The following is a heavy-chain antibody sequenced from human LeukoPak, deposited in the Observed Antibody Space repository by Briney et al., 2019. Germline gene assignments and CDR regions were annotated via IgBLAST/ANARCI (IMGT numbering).Heavy chain of an antibody. D-gene: IGHD2-21*02. CDR1: GYTFTGYY. CDR3: ARVHIVVVTASPTGNAFDI. Sequence: ASVKVSCKASGYTFTGYYMHWVRQAPGQGLEWMGWINPNSGGTNYAQKFQGRVTMTRDTSISTAYMELSRLRSDDTAVYYCARVHIVVVTASPTGNAFDIWGQGTMVTVSS. CDR2: INPNSGGT. J-gene: IGHJ3*02. V-gene: IGHV1-2*02.